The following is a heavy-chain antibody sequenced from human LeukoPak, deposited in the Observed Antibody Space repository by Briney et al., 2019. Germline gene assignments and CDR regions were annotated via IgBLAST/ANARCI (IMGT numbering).Heavy chain of an antibody. CDR1: GFTFNRYS. D-gene: IGHD3-3*02. CDR3: ARNTPSLSTNGMDV. J-gene: IGHJ6*02. V-gene: IGHV3-21*01. Sequence: GGSLRLSCAVSGFTFNRYSMSWVRQAPGKGLEWVSVISGGSTSTFYADSVKGRFTISRENAKNSLYLQMDSLRAEDTAVYYCARNTPSLSTNGMDVWGQGTTVTVSS. CDR2: ISGGSTST.